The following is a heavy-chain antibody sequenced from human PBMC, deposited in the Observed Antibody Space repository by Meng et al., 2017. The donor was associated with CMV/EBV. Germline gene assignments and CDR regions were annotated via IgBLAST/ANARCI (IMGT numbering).Heavy chain of an antibody. CDR2: IYTSGST. CDR3: ARDLMNCSSTSCANWFDP. Sequence: QVQLQGSGPGLVKPSEPLSLTCTVSGGSISSYYWSWIRQPAGKGLEWIGRIYTSGSTNYNPSLKSRVTMSVDTSKNQFSLKLSSVTAADTAVYYCARDLMNCSSTSCANWFDPWGQGTLVTVSS. J-gene: IGHJ5*02. CDR1: GGSISSYY. D-gene: IGHD2-2*01. V-gene: IGHV4-4*07.